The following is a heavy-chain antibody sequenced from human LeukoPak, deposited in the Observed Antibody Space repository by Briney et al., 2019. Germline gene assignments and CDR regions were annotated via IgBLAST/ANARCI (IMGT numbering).Heavy chain of an antibody. Sequence: GGSLRLSCAASGFTFSSYWMHWVRQAPGEGLVWVSRINSDGSTTNYADSVKGRFTISRGNAKNTLYLQMNSLRAEDTAVYYCARKFVGYDSTAYFAYWGQGTLVTVSS. CDR2: INSDGSTT. J-gene: IGHJ4*02. CDR1: GFTFSSYW. D-gene: IGHD3-22*01. CDR3: ARKFVGYDSTAYFAY. V-gene: IGHV3-74*01.